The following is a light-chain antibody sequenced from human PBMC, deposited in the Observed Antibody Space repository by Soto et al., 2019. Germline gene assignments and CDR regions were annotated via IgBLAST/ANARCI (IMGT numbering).Light chain of an antibody. Sequence: QSVLTQPASVSGSPGQSITISCTGTSSDVGGYAYVSWYQQYPGKAPKLVISEVSNRPSGVSHRFSGSRSGNTASLTISGLQAEDEADYYCSSFAPGRIYVFGSGTKVTVL. CDR2: EVS. V-gene: IGLV2-14*01. CDR3: SSFAPGRIYV. J-gene: IGLJ1*01. CDR1: SSDVGGYAY.